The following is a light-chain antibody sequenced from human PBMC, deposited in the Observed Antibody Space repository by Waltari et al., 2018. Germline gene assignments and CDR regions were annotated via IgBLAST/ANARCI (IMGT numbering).Light chain of an antibody. Sequence: DIVMTQSPDSLAVSLGERATINCKSSPSVLYSSNHNNFLAWYQQKPGQPPKLPFYWSSTRESGVPDRFSGSGSGTDFTLTISSLQAEDVAVYYCQQYYNTPYTFGQGTKLEIK. CDR2: WSS. CDR1: PSVLYSSNHNNF. V-gene: IGKV4-1*01. CDR3: QQYYNTPYT. J-gene: IGKJ2*01.